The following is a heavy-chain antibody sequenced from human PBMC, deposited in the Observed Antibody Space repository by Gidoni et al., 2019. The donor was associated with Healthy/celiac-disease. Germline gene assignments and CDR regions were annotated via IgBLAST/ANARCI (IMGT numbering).Heavy chain of an antibody. D-gene: IGHD5-12*01. CDR3: ARVGTPYSGYDYGY. V-gene: IGHV3-21*01. CDR2: ISSSSSYI. Sequence: EVQLVESGGGLVKPGGSLRLSCAASGFTFSSYSMNWVRQAPGKGLEWVSSISSSSSYIYYADSVKGRFTISRDNAKNSLYLQMNSLRAEDTAVYYCARVGTPYSGYDYGYWGQGTLVTVSS. CDR1: GFTFSSYS. J-gene: IGHJ4*02.